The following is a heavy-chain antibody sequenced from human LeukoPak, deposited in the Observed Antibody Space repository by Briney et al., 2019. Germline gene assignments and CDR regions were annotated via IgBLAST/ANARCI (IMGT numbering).Heavy chain of an antibody. CDR2: INPNNGGT. Sequence: ASVKVSCKASVYTFTGYYMHWVRQAPGQGLEWMGWINPNNGGTNYAQKFQGRVTMTRGTSISTAYMELSRVTSDDTAVYHCARGRGSTSFNFDYWGQGTLVTVSS. CDR1: VYTFTGYY. V-gene: IGHV1-2*02. J-gene: IGHJ4*02. CDR3: ARGRGSTSFNFDY. D-gene: IGHD2-2*01.